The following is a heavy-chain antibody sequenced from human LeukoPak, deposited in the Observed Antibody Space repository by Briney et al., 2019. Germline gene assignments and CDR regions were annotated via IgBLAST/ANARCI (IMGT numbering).Heavy chain of an antibody. Sequence: ASVKVSCKASGYTFNSYDINWVRQATGHGLESMGWMNPNSGNTGYAQKFQGRVTMNRNTSISTAYMELSSRRSEDTAVYYCARVEYSSGWTYYFDYWGQGTLVTVSS. CDR3: ARVEYSSGWTYYFDY. CDR1: GYTFNSYD. V-gene: IGHV1-8*01. J-gene: IGHJ4*02. CDR2: MNPNSGNT. D-gene: IGHD6-19*01.